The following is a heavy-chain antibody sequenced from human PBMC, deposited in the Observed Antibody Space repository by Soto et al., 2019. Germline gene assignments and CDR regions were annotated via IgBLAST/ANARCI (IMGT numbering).Heavy chain of an antibody. CDR3: AREAV. CDR2: IKQDGSEQ. CDR1: GFTFSGYW. J-gene: IGHJ6*02. V-gene: IGHV3-7*05. Sequence: EVQLVESGGGLVQPGGSLRLSCAASGFTFSGYWMSWVRQAPGKGLEWVANIKQDGSEQFYVDSVKGRFTISRDNAKNSLYLQMNSLRAEDTAWYYCAREAVWGQGTTVTVSS.